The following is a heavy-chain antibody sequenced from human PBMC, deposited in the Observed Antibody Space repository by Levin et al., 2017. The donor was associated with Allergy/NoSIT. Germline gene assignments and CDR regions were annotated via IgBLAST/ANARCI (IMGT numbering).Heavy chain of an antibody. Sequence: GGSLRLSCAASGFSFSTYSMNWVRQAPGKGLEWVSLISSSSSYIYYADSVKGRFTISRDNAENSLVLEVNSLRVEDTAVYYCARDEPQFDLWGRGTLVIVSS. CDR1: GFSFSTYS. V-gene: IGHV3-21*01. J-gene: IGHJ2*01. CDR3: ARDEPQFDL. CDR2: ISSSSSYI.